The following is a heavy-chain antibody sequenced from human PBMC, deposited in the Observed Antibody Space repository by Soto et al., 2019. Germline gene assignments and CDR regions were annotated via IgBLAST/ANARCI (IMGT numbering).Heavy chain of an antibody. V-gene: IGHV3-23*01. CDR2: ISGTGGTT. D-gene: IGHD2-2*01. CDR3: AKGRLWDQLLWWYFHH. Sequence: GGSLRLSCAASGFTFSSYAMSWVRQAPGKGLEWVSVISGTGGTTYNADSVKGRFTISRDNSKNTLYLQMNSLRGEDTAVYYCAKGRLWDQLLWWYFHHWGQGTLVTVSS. J-gene: IGHJ1*01. CDR1: GFTFSSYA.